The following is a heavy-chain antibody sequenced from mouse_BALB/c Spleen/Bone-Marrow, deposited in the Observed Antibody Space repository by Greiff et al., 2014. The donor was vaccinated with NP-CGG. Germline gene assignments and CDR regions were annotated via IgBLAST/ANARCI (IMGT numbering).Heavy chain of an antibody. V-gene: IGHV2-9*02. CDR3: ARITTATGAMDY. CDR1: GLSLTSYG. J-gene: IGHJ4*01. Sequence: QVHVKQSGPGLVAPSQSLSITCTVSGLSLTSYGVHWVRQPPGKGLEWLGVIWADGSTNYNSALMSRLSIRKDNSKSQVFLKMNSLQTDDTAMYYCARITTATGAMDYWGQGTSVTVSS. D-gene: IGHD1-2*01. CDR2: IWADGST.